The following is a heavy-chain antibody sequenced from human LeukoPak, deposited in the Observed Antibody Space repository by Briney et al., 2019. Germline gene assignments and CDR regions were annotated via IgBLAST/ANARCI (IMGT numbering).Heavy chain of an antibody. CDR2: IYPGDSET. V-gene: IGHV5-51*01. CDR3: ARHGGPHYDSSGYYFDY. CDR1: GYTFTSHW. D-gene: IGHD3-22*01. J-gene: IGHJ4*02. Sequence: GESLKISCKGSGYTFTSHWIGRVRQMPRKGLEWMGIIYPGDSETRNSPSFQGQVTISADKSISHAYLQWSSLKASDTAMYYCARHGGPHYDSSGYYFDYWGQGTLVTVSS.